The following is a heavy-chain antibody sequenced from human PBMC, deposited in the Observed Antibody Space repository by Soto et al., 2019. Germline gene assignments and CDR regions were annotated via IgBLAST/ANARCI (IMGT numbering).Heavy chain of an antibody. J-gene: IGHJ4*02. CDR3: ARDTAMARLDY. CDR1: GGSISSGDYY. D-gene: IGHD5-18*01. Sequence: PSETLSLTCTVSGGSISSGDYYWSWIRHPPGKGLEWIGYLYYSWSTYYNPSLKSRVTISVDTSKNQFSLKLSSVTAADTAVYYCARDTAMARLDYWGQGTLVTVSS. V-gene: IGHV4-30-4*01. CDR2: LYYSWST.